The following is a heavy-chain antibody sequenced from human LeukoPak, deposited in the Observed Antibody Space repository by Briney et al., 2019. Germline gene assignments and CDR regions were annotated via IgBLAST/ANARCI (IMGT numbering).Heavy chain of an antibody. CDR3: ARDGSGNWFDP. CDR1: GGTFSSYA. CDR2: IIPIFGIA. V-gene: IGHV1-69*04. Sequence: GASVKVPCKASGGTFSSYAISWVRQAPGQGLEWMGRIIPIFGIANYAQKSQGRVTITADKSTSTAYMELSSLRSEDTAVYYCARDGSGNWFDPWGQGTLVTVSS. J-gene: IGHJ5*02. D-gene: IGHD3-10*01.